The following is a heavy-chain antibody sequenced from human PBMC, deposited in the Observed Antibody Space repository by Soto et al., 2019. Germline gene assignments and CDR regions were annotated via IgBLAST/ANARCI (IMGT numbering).Heavy chain of an antibody. CDR1: GYSFTGYW. J-gene: IGHJ6*02. V-gene: IGHV5-51*01. D-gene: IGHD6-13*01. CDR2: IYPGDSDT. Sequence: PGESLKISCKGSGYSFTGYWIGWVRQMPGKGLEWMGIIYPGDSDTRYSPSFQGQVTISADKSISTAYLQWSSLKASDTAMYYCARLNEGWQQLVRYYYGMDVWGQGTTVTVSS. CDR3: ARLNEGWQQLVRYYYGMDV.